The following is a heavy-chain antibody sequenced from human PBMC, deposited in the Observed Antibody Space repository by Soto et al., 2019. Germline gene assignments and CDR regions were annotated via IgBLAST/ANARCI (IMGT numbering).Heavy chain of an antibody. V-gene: IGHV1-69*02. Sequence: QVQLVQSGTEVKKPGSSVKVSCKASGGTFRNYPINWVRQAPGQGLEWMGSIFPLTDIPDYAQNFQARLTISADKPTRTAYTEWSSLTSHDTAMYVCARGPFVVLNYFESWGQGTLVTVSS. CDR1: GGTFRNYP. CDR2: IFPLTDIP. J-gene: IGHJ4*02. CDR3: ARGPFVVLNYFES. D-gene: IGHD2-21*01.